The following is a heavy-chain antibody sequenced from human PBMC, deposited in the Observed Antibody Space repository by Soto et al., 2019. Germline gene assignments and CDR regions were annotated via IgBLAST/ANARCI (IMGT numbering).Heavy chain of an antibody. CDR3: ARVSDFPRDNFDGSGYCLYDY. Sequence: VQLVQSGAEVKKPGASVKVSCKASGYSFDTYGISWVRQAPGQGLEWMGWIGIYYGGTRKAGKLQGRVTLTADKSTSTAYMKLRSLTSDDTAVYYCARVSDFPRDNFDGSGYCLYDYWGQGTLVTVSS. V-gene: IGHV1-18*01. D-gene: IGHD3-22*01. J-gene: IGHJ4*02. CDR2: IGIYYGGT. CDR1: GYSFDTYG.